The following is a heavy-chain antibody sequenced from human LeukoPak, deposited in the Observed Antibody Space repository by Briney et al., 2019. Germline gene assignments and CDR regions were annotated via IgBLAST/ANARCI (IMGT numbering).Heavy chain of an antibody. CDR3: ASGIVGLNGELLSNFDY. CDR2: ISAYNGNT. V-gene: IGHV1-18*01. CDR1: GYTFTSYG. D-gene: IGHD3-10*01. J-gene: IGHJ4*02. Sequence: ASVKVSCKASGYTFTSYGISRVRQAPGQGLEWMGWISAYNGNTNYAQKLQGRVTMTTDTSTSTAYMELRSLRSDDTAVYYCASGIVGLNGELLSNFDYWGQGTLVTVSS.